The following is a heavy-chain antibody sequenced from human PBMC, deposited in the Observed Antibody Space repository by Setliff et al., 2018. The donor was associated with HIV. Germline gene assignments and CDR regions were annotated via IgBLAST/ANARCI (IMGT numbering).Heavy chain of an antibody. CDR1: GGSFSDNY. V-gene: IGHV4-34*01. Sequence: PSETLSLTCAVYGGSFSDNYWSWISQTPGKGLEWIGDISHSGSTNYNPSLKSRVTISVDTSKNQFSRRLTSVTAADTAVYFCARGSRSPLVNNIRVTPAFDYWGQGTLVTVSS. CDR2: ISHSGST. D-gene: IGHD1-1*01. CDR3: ARGSRSPLVNNIRVTPAFDY. J-gene: IGHJ4*01.